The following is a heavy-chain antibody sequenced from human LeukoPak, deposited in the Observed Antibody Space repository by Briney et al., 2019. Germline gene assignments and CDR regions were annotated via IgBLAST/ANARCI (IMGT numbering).Heavy chain of an antibody. CDR1: GGSISSYY. V-gene: IGHV4-59*01. D-gene: IGHD4-17*01. J-gene: IGHJ5*02. CDR2: IYYSGST. CDR3: ARGPPWGYGDYSPWFDP. Sequence: PSETLSLTCTVSGGSISSYYWSWIRQPPGKGLEWIGYIYYSGSTNYNPSLKSRVTISVDTSKNQFSLKLSSVTAADTAVYYCARGPPWGYGDYSPWFDPWGQGTLVTVSS.